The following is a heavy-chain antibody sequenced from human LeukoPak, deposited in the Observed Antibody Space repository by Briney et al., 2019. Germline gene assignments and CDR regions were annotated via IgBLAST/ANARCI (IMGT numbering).Heavy chain of an antibody. J-gene: IGHJ5*02. CDR2: IYYSGST. D-gene: IGHD2-21*02. V-gene: IGHV4-59*01. Sequence: PSETLSLTCTVSGGSISSYYWSWIRQPPGKGLEWIGYIYYSGSTNYNPSLKSRVTISVDTSKNQFSLKLSSVTAADTAVYYCARVYCGGDCYSVGPSRGYNWFDPWGQGTLVTVSS. CDR1: GGSISSYY. CDR3: ARVYCGGDCYSVGPSRGYNWFDP.